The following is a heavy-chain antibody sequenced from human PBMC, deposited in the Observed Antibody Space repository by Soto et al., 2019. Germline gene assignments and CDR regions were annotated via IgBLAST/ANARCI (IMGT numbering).Heavy chain of an antibody. D-gene: IGHD6-19*01. CDR3: ARDSGVTGADDY. CDR1: GFIFSVYS. V-gene: IGHV3-48*02. J-gene: IGHJ4*02. CDR2: ISAGSNTI. Sequence: EVQLVESGGGLVEPGGSLRLSCAASGFIFSVYSMTWVRQAPGKGLEWVSYISAGSNTIYYRDSVKGRFTISRDNAKNSLYLQKNSLRDEDTAVYYCARDSGVTGADDYWGQGTLVTVSS.